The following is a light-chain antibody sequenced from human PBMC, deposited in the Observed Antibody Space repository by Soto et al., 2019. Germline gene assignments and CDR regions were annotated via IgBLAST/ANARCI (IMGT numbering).Light chain of an antibody. CDR1: SSDVGGYNY. CDR2: EVS. Sequence: QSVLTQPASVSGSPGQSITISCTGTSSDVGGYNYVSWYQQHPGKAPKLMIYEVSNRPSGVSNRFSGSKSGNTASLTISGLQAEDDADYYCSSYTSSSTYVFRTATTVTVL. CDR3: SSYTSSSTYV. V-gene: IGLV2-14*01. J-gene: IGLJ1*01.